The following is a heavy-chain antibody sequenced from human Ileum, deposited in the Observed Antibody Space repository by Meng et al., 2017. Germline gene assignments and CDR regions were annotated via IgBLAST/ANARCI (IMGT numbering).Heavy chain of an antibody. CDR1: GITVTGYE. CDR2: INPSRGGT. Sequence: VQLGQSRDEVKQSGPPRKLARNASGITVTGYEMHVVRQSPGQGLEWMVWINPSRGGTYYAHNFEGRVTMTRDTSISTAYMELSRLRSDDTAVYYCAREWGRSAVAGWFDPWGQGTLVTVSS. CDR3: AREWGRSAVAGWFDP. J-gene: IGHJ5*02. D-gene: IGHD6-19*01. V-gene: IGHV1-2*07.